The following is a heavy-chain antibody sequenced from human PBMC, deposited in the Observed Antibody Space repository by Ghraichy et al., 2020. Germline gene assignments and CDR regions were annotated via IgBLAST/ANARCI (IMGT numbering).Heavy chain of an antibody. CDR3: ARDWYSGTADYFDY. Sequence: SVKVSCKASGYTFIGYYIQWVRQAPGQGLEWMGWINPDSGGTSYAQKFQGRVTMTRDTSISTVYMELSSLRSDDTAVYYCARDWYSGTADYFDYWGQGSLVTVSS. CDR2: INPDSGGT. CDR1: GYTFIGYY. J-gene: IGHJ4*02. D-gene: IGHD1-26*01. V-gene: IGHV1-2*02.